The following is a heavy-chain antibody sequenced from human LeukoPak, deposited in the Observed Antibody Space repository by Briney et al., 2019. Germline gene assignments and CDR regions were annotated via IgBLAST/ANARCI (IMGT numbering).Heavy chain of an antibody. D-gene: IGHD4-23*01. Sequence: RASVKVSCKASGYTFTGYYMHWVRQAPGQGLEWMGWINPNSGGTNYAQKFQGRVTMTRDTSISTAYMELSRLRSDDTAVYYCARVGYGGNSDYYYYYYMDVWGKGTTVTVSS. V-gene: IGHV1-2*02. CDR3: ARVGYGGNSDYYYYYYMDV. J-gene: IGHJ6*03. CDR1: GYTFTGYY. CDR2: INPNSGGT.